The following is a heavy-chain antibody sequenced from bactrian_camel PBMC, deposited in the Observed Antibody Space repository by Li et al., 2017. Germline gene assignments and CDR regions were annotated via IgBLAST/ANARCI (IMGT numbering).Heavy chain of an antibody. J-gene: IGHJ6*01. CDR3: ATDSPAACEYCSGGYCSLLLGY. CDR1: LYSDGRSW. D-gene: IGHD2*01. V-gene: IGHV3S55*01. CDR2: IDRDGTT. Sequence: HVQLVESGGDSVQAGGSLKLSCAGSLYSDGRSWWCMAWLRQAPGKEREGVAVIDRDGTTAYADSVKGRFTISQDAATKVLYLHMNDLKPEDTAIYYCATDSPAACEYCSGGYCSLLLGYRGQGPRSPSP.